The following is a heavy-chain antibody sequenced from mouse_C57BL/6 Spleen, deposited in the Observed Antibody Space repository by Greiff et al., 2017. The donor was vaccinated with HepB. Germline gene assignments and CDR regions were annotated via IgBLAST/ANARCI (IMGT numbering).Heavy chain of an antibody. V-gene: IGHV5-17*01. CDR1: GFTFSDYG. CDR3: ARVEYDYTAFDY. J-gene: IGHJ2*01. D-gene: IGHD2-4*01. CDR2: ISSGSSTI. Sequence: EVKLQESGGGLVKPGGSLKLSCAASGFTFSDYGMHWVRQAPEKGLEWVAYISSGSSTIYYADTVKGRFTISRDHAKNTLFLQMTSLRSEDTAMYYCARVEYDYTAFDYWGQGTTLTVAS.